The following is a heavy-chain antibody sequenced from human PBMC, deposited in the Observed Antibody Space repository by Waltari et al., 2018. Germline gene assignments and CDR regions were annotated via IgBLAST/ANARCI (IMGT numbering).Heavy chain of an antibody. CDR2: INHDGYT. D-gene: IGHD3-10*01. J-gene: IGHJ4*02. V-gene: IGHV4-34*02. CDR3: AKSALWPTGVIDC. Sequence: QVQLQQWGAGLLKPSEPLSLTCTVYGGSFSGSYWRWIRQPPGRGLEWIGEINHDGYTNYNPSLKSRVTISIETSKDQFYLRLTSLTAADTAVYYCAKSALWPTGVIDCWGQGTPVTVSS. CDR1: GGSFSGSY.